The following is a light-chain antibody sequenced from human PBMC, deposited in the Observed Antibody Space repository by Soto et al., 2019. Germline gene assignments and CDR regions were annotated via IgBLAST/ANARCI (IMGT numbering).Light chain of an antibody. CDR3: QQSFTTWLT. CDR1: QSIDTY. Sequence: DSPMTQSPSSLSASVGDRVTITCRASQSIDTYLNWYQQKPGKAPNLLIYAASNLQSGVPSRLSGSGFGTYFTLTISSLQAEDFATYYCQQSFTTWLTFGGGTKVEMK. CDR2: AAS. V-gene: IGKV1-39*01. J-gene: IGKJ4*01.